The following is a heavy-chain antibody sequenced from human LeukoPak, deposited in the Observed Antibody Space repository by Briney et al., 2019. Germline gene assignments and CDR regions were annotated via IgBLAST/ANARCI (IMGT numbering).Heavy chain of an antibody. D-gene: IGHD5-24*01. Sequence: ASVKVSCKASGYTFTRYDINWVRQATGQGLEWMGWMNPNRGNTGCAQKFQGRVTMNRNTSISTAYMELSSLRSEDTAVYYCARGPRPPRRDGYNLDYWGQGTLVTVSS. CDR3: ARGPRPPRRDGYNLDY. V-gene: IGHV1-8*01. CDR2: MNPNRGNT. CDR1: GYTFTRYD. J-gene: IGHJ4*02.